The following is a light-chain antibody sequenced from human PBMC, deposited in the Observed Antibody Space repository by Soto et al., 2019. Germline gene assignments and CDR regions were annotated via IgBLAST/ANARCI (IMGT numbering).Light chain of an antibody. V-gene: IGKV1-8*01. CDR3: QQYYSYPLT. CDR2: ATS. CDR1: QGISSY. J-gene: IGKJ1*01. Sequence: AIRMTQSPSSFSASTGDRVTITCRASQGISSYLAWHQQKPGQAPKLLIYATSTLQSGVPSRFSGSGSGTDFTLTISCLESEDFATYYCQQYYSYPLTFGQGTKVDIK.